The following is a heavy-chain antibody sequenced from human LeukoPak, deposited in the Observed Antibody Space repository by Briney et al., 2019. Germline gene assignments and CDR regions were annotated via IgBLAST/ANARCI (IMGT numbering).Heavy chain of an antibody. D-gene: IGHD3-22*01. CDR1: GFTFSDYY. CDR3: AREGGYYDSSGYYSMPDY. CDR2: ISSSGSTI. J-gene: IGHJ4*02. Sequence: GGSLRLSCAASGFTFSDYYMSWIRQAPGKGLEWVSYISSSGSTIYYADSVKGRFTISRDNAKNSPYLQMNSLRAEDTAVYYCAREGGYYDSSGYYSMPDYWGQGTLVTVSS. V-gene: IGHV3-11*04.